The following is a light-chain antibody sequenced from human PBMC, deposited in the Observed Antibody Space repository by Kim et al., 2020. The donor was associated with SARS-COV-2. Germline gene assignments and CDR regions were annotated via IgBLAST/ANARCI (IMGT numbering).Light chain of an antibody. CDR2: DVS. CDR1: SRDVGGYNY. CDR3: CSYAGSYTNYV. Sequence: QSVTISCTGTSRDVGGYNYVSWYQQHPGKAPKPMIYDVSKRPSGVPDRFSGSKSGNTASLTISGLQAEDEADYYCCSYAGSYTNYVFGTGTKVTVL. J-gene: IGLJ1*01. V-gene: IGLV2-11*01.